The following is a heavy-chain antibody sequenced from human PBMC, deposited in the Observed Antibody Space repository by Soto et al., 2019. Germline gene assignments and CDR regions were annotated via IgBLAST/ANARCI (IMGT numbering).Heavy chain of an antibody. Sequence: ASVKVSCKASGYTFTSYAMHWVRQAPGQRLEWMGWINAGNGNTKYSQKFQGRVTITRDTSASTAYMELSSLRSEDTAVYYCARDEAYDYIWGSYRYTAFDYWGQGTLVTVSS. CDR1: GYTFTSYA. V-gene: IGHV1-3*01. CDR2: INAGNGNT. D-gene: IGHD3-16*02. J-gene: IGHJ4*02. CDR3: ARDEAYDYIWGSYRYTAFDY.